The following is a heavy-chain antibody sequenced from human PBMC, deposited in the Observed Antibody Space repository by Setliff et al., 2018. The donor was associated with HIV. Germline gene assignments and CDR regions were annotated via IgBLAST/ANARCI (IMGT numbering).Heavy chain of an antibody. D-gene: IGHD1-1*01. J-gene: IGHJ3*01. Sequence: GASVKVSCKASGGAFTSYAFSWVRQAPGQGLEWMGRIIPVYHTTDYAPQFQGRVTITADKSTSTVYMDLSNLRSDDTATYYCANPHDGGAFDVWGQGTAVTVSS. V-gene: IGHV1-69*06. CDR2: IIPVYHTT. CDR3: ANPHDGGAFDV. CDR1: GGAFTSYA.